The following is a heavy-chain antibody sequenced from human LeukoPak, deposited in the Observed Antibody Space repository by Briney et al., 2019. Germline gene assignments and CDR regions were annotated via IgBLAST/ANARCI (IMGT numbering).Heavy chain of an antibody. CDR1: GFTFSDYI. CDR3: SRDGAAGDDSAFDI. J-gene: IGHJ3*02. CDR2: IRRGTNGYTT. V-gene: IGHV3-72*01. D-gene: IGHD3-22*01. Sequence: PGGSLRLSCTGSGFTFSDYILDWVRQAPGKGLEWLCRIRRGTNGYTTEYAASVKGRFTISRDDSKNSLYLHMNSLKIEDTAMYHCSRDGAAGDDSAFDIWGQGTMVTVSS.